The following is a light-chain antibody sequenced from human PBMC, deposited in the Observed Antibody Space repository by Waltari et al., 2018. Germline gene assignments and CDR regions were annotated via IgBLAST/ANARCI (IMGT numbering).Light chain of an antibody. J-gene: IGKJ4*01. CDR1: QDISTF. V-gene: IGKV1-39*01. Sequence: DIQMTQSPSSLFASVGDRVTVTCRASQDISTFLKWYQYKPGKPPQLLIFATSTLSSGVPSRFSGSGSRTEFTLTISSLQPEDCAIYYCQQSKTSPRFTFGGGTKVQLK. CDR2: ATS. CDR3: QQSKTSPRFT.